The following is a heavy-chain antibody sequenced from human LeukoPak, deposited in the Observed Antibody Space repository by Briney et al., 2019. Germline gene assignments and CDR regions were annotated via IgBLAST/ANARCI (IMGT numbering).Heavy chain of an antibody. CDR1: GGSISSGDYY. CDR3: ARDRGTMVRGVIGWRGFDP. V-gene: IGHV4-30-4*01. CDR2: IYYSGST. J-gene: IGHJ5*02. Sequence: PSETLSLTCTVSGGSISSGDYYWSWIRQPPGKGLEWIGYIYYSGSTYYNPSLKSRVTISVDTSKNQFSLKLSSVTAADTAVYYCARDRGTMVRGVIGWRGFDPWGQGTLVTVSS. D-gene: IGHD3-10*01.